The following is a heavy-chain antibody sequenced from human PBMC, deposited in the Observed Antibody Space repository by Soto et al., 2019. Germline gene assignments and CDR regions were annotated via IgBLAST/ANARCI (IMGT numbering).Heavy chain of an antibody. CDR2: ISSTTNYI. CDR3: ARESEDLTSNFDY. J-gene: IGHJ4*02. Sequence: GGSLRLSCAASGFTFTSDSMNWVCQAPGRGLEWVSSISSTTNYIYYADSMKGRFTVSRDNAKNSVYLEMNSLSAEDTAVYYCARESEDLTSNFDYWGQGTLVTVSS. CDR1: GFTFTSDS. V-gene: IGHV3-21*01.